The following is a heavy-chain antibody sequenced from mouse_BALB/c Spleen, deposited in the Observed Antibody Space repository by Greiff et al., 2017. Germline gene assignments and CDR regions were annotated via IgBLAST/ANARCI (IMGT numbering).Heavy chain of an antibody. Sequence: EVKLVESGGGLVQPGGSRKLSCAASGFTFSSFGMHWVRQAPEKGLEWVAYISSGSSTIYYADTVKGRFTISRDNPKNTLFLQMTSLRSEDTAMDYCARPMIRYAMDYWGQGTSVTVSS. V-gene: IGHV5-17*02. J-gene: IGHJ4*01. CDR1: GFTFSSFG. D-gene: IGHD2-4*01. CDR2: ISSGSSTI. CDR3: ARPMIRYAMDY.